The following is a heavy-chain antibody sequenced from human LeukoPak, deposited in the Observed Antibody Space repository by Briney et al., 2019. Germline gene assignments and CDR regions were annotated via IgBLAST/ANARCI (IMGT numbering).Heavy chain of an antibody. Sequence: GGSLRLSCAASGFTFSSYGMSWVRQAPGKGLEWVSAISGSGGSTYYADSVKGRFTISRDTSKNTLYLQMNSLRAEDTAVYYCAKGRYSGSYYNWFDPWGQGTLVTVSS. CDR2: ISGSGGST. V-gene: IGHV3-23*01. CDR1: GFTFSSYG. J-gene: IGHJ5*02. CDR3: AKGRYSGSYYNWFDP. D-gene: IGHD1-26*01.